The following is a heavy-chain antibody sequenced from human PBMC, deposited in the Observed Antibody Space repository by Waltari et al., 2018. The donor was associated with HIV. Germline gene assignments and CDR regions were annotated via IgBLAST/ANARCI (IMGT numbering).Heavy chain of an antibody. CDR3: ARFFPTATTTGWYLDL. J-gene: IGHJ2*01. D-gene: IGHD4-17*01. V-gene: IGHV1-18*01. CDR1: GYTFTNFG. Sequence: QVHLVQSGAELKKTGASVKLSCKASGYTFTNFGINWVRQAPGQGREWMGWFNSYNGDTKYAQKFQDRVSMTTDTSTSTAYMELRSLRSDDTAVYYCARFFPTATTTGWYLDLWGPGTLVTMSS. CDR2: FNSYNGDT.